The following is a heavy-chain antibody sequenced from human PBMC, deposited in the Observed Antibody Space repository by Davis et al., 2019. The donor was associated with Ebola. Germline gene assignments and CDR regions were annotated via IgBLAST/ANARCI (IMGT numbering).Heavy chain of an antibody. V-gene: IGHV3-74*01. CDR1: GFAFSSYW. J-gene: IGHJ3*01. Sequence: GESLKISCAASGFAFSSYWMHWVRQAPGKGLEWVSRINDDGSNTRYADSVKGRFTISRDNAKNTLLLQMNSLRVEDTAIYYCAKDTSNVWFDVWGQGTMVTVSS. D-gene: IGHD6-19*01. CDR3: AKDTSNVWFDV. CDR2: INDDGSNT.